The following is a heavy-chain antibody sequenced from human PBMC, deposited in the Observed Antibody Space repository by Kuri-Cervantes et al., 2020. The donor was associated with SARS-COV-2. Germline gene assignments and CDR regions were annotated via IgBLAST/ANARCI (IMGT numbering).Heavy chain of an antibody. CDR3: ARAPPPASPRGGMDV. D-gene: IGHD2-2*01. V-gene: IGHV3-20*04. Sequence: GGSLRLSCAASGFTFDDYGMSWVRQAPGKGLEWVSGINWNGGSTGYADSVKGRFTISRDNAKNSLYLQMNSLRAEDTAVYYCARAPPPASPRGGMDVWGQGTTVTVSS. J-gene: IGHJ6*02. CDR2: INWNGGST. CDR1: GFTFDDYG.